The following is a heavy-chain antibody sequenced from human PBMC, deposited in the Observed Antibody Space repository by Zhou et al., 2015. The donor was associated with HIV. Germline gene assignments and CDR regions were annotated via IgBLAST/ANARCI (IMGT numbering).Heavy chain of an antibody. Sequence: QVQLVQSGAEVKKPGASVKVSCKASGYTFTIFDINWVRQATGQGLEWMGWMNPNSGNTGYAQKFQGRVTMTRNTSISTAYMELSSLRSEDTAVYYCAREKPGYSSSSLGHYNYYMTSGRRNRRSPSP. CDR1: GYTFTIFD. CDR3: AREKPGYSSSSLGHYNYYMTS. CDR2: MNPNSGNT. J-gene: IGHJ6*03. V-gene: IGHV1-8*01. D-gene: IGHD6-6*01.